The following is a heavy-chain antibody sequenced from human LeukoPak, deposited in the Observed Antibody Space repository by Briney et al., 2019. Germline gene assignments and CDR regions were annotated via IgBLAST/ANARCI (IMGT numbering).Heavy chain of an antibody. Sequence: PGRSLRLSCAASGFTFSSYGMHWVRQAPGKGLEWVSSISSSSSYIYYADSVKGRFTISRDNAKNSLYLQMNSLRAEDTAVYYCARFWGMMSGNPLLLDYWGQGTLVTVSS. CDR2: ISSSSSYI. CDR3: ARFWGMMSGNPLLLDY. D-gene: IGHD3-16*01. J-gene: IGHJ4*02. V-gene: IGHV3-21*01. CDR1: GFTFSSYG.